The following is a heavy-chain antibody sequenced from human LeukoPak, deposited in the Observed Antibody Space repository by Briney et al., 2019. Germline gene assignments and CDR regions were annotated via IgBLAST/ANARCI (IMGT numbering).Heavy chain of an antibody. V-gene: IGHV1-18*01. D-gene: IGHD2-2*01. Sequence: ASVKVSCKASGYTFTSYGISWVRQAPGQGLEWMGWISAYNGKNKDAQKHHRRATMTTHTSTSTAYMELRGLTYDNTAVYYCARYCSSTSFPRPFRYCFDPWGQGTLVTVSS. CDR3: ARYCSSTSFPRPFRYCFDP. CDR2: ISAYNGKN. CDR1: GYTFTSYG. J-gene: IGHJ5*02.